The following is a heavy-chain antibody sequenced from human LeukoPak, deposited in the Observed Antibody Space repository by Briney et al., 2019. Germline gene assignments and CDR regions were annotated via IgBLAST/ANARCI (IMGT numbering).Heavy chain of an antibody. CDR3: ARMVGSRRGYYGY. J-gene: IGHJ4*02. D-gene: IGHD2-15*01. CDR2: IKQDGSEK. V-gene: IGHV3-7*01. Sequence: LAGGSLRLSCAASGFTFSSYWMSWVRQAPGKGLEWVANIKQDGSEKYYVDSVKGRFTISRDNAKNSLYLQMNSLRAEDTAVYYCARMVGSRRGYYGYWGQGTLVTVSS. CDR1: GFTFSSYW.